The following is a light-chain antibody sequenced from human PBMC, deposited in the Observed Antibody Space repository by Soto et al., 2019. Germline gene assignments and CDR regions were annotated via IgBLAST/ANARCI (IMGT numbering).Light chain of an antibody. J-gene: IGKJ2*01. CDR3: QQYNGDSYT. Sequence: DIQMTQSPSSLSASVGDRVTITCQASQDISKYLNWYQQKSGKTPKLLIYDISTLQTGVPSRFSGSGSGTDFSFTINSVQPDDFATYYCQQYNGDSYTFGQGTKLEI. V-gene: IGKV1-33*01. CDR1: QDISKY. CDR2: DIS.